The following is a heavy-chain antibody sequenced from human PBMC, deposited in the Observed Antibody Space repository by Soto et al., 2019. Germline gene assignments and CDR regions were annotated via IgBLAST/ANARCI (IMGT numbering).Heavy chain of an antibody. V-gene: IGHV6-1*01. Sequence: QTLSLTCAISGDSVSGNSAAWNWIRQSPSRGLEWLGRTYYRSKWYNDYAVSVKSRITINPDTSKNQFSLQLNSVTPEDTAVYYCARAYCSGGSCYVRNWFDRWGQGTLVTVSS. CDR3: ARAYCSGGSCYVRNWFDR. CDR1: GDSVSGNSAA. J-gene: IGHJ5*02. D-gene: IGHD2-15*01. CDR2: TYYRSKWYN.